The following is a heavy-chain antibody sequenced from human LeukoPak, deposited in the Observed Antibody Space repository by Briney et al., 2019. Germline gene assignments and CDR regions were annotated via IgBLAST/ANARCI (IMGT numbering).Heavy chain of an antibody. V-gene: IGHV3-23*01. CDR3: AKAAYGDYVNWFDP. J-gene: IGHJ5*02. CDR2: IAASSGST. CDR1: GFTFRNYA. D-gene: IGHD4-17*01. Sequence: GGSLRLSCAASGFTFRNYAMNWVRQAPGKGLEWVSSIAASSGSTYYADSVKGRFTISRDNSKNTLYLQMNSLRAEDTVLYYCAKAAYGDYVNWFDPWGQGTLVTVSS.